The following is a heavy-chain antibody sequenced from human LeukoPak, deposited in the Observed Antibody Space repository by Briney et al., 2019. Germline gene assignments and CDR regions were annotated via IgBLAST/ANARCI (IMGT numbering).Heavy chain of an antibody. J-gene: IGHJ6*03. CDR2: INSDGSST. CDR3: ARDSHDYRYYPDFYYYYYMDV. Sequence: PGGSLRLPCAASGFTFSSYWMHWVRQAPGKGLVRVSRINSDGSSTSYADSVKGRFTISRDNAKTSMYLQMSSLRAEDTALYYCARDSHDYRYYPDFYYYYYMDVWSKGTTVTVSS. V-gene: IGHV3-74*01. D-gene: IGHD4-11*01. CDR1: GFTFSSYW.